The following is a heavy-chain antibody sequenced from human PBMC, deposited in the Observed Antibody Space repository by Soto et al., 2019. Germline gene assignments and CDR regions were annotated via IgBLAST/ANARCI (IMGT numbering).Heavy chain of an antibody. CDR1: GFTFSNYA. V-gene: IGHV3-23*01. D-gene: IGHD2-15*01. CDR3: VKAPRGSRSGATCFCLDY. CDR2: ITGSGSAT. Sequence: EVQLLESGGGLVQPGGSLRLSCAASGFTFSNYAMNWVRQAPGKGLEWVSTITGSGSATAYTDSVRGRFTISRDNSKNTLSLQMNSLRAEDTAVYYCVKAPRGSRSGATCFCLDYWGQGTLVTVSS. J-gene: IGHJ4*02.